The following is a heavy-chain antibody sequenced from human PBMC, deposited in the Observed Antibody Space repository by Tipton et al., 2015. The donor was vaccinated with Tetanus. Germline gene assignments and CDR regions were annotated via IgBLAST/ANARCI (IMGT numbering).Heavy chain of an antibody. D-gene: IGHD3-10*01. CDR3: ARGHGSGRNSFRFEY. CDR1: GGSISSSSYY. CDR2: AYYSGST. V-gene: IGHV4-39*07. J-gene: IGHJ4*02. Sequence: TLSLTCTVSGGSISSSSYYWGWIRQPPGKGLEWIGSAYYSGSTYYNPSLKSRVTISVDTSKNQFSLELSSVTAADTAAYYCARGHGSGRNSFRFEYWGQGTLVTVSS.